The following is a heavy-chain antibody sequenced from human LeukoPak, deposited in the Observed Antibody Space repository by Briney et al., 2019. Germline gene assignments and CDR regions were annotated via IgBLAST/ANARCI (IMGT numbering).Heavy chain of an antibody. CDR3: ARVDSSGYPMVDY. J-gene: IGHJ4*02. CDR2: IYYSGST. V-gene: IGHV4-30-4*07. D-gene: IGHD3-22*01. Sequence: SETLSLTCTVSGGSISSGGYSWSWIRQPPGKGLEWIGYIYYSGSTYYNPSLKSRVTISVDTSKNQFSLKLSSVTAADTAVYYCARVDSSGYPMVDYWGQGTLVTVSS. CDR1: GGSISSGGYS.